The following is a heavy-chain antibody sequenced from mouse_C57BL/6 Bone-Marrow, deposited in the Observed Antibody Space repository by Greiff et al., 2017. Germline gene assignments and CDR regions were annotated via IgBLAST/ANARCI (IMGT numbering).Heavy chain of an antibody. V-gene: IGHV1-59*01. CDR2: IDPSDSYT. CDR1: GYTFTSYW. CDR3: ASRAY. Sequence: QVHVKQPGAELVRPGTSVKLSCKASGYTFTSYWMHWVKQRPGQGLEWIGVIDPSDSYTNYNQKFKGKATLTVDTSSSTAYMQLSSLTSEDSAVYYCASRAYWGQGTLVTVSA. J-gene: IGHJ3*01.